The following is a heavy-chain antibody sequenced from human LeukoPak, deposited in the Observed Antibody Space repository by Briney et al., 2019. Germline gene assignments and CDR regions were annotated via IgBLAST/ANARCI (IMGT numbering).Heavy chain of an antibody. D-gene: IGHD1-26*01. J-gene: IGHJ4*02. CDR3: ARDASGSSTGLIDS. CDR1: GFTLRSYN. V-gene: IGHV3-21*01. CDR2: ISTSSYYI. Sequence: KTGGSLRLSCVVSGFTLRSYNMHWVRQAPGKGLEWVSYISTSSYYIYYADSVKGRFTISRDDAKNSLYLQMNSLRDEDTALYYCARDASGSSTGLIDSWGQGTLVTVSS.